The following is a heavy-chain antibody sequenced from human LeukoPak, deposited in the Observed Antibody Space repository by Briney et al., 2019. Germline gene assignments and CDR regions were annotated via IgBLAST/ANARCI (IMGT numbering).Heavy chain of an antibody. D-gene: IGHD4-17*01. J-gene: IGHJ3*02. CDR1: GFTFSSYS. CDR3: AKDYGDYEGGHVDAFDI. V-gene: IGHV3-21*01. CDR2: ISSSSSYI. Sequence: GGSLRLSCAASGFTFSSYSMNWVRQAPGKGLEWVSSISSSSSYIYYADSVRGRFTISRDNAKNSLYLQMNSLRAEDTAVYYCAKDYGDYEGGHVDAFDIWGQGTMVTVSS.